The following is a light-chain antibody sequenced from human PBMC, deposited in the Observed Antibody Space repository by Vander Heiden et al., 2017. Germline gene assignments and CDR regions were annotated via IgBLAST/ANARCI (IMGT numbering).Light chain of an antibody. CDR1: SSDIGAYNY. Sequence: QSALTQPASVSGSPGQSITIPCSGTSSDIGAYNYVSWFQQHPDKAPKLIIYDVSIRPSGVSNRFSGSKSGNTASLTISGLLPEDEADYFGSSYTSTSTLYVFGTGTKVTVL. V-gene: IGLV2-14*01. CDR2: DVS. CDR3: SSYTSTSTLYV. J-gene: IGLJ1*01.